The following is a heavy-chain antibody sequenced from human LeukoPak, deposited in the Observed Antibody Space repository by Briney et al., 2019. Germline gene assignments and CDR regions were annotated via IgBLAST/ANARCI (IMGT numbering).Heavy chain of an antibody. CDR2: IYPGNSDT. Sequence: PGESLKISCKGSGYSFTTYWIAWVRQMPGKGLEWMGLIYPGNSDTRYSPSFQGQVTFSADKSIDTAYLQWNSPQASDTAIYYCARNGAAGTPNRFFNWFDPWGQGTLVTVSS. J-gene: IGHJ5*02. CDR3: ARNGAAGTPNRFFNWFDP. CDR1: GYSFTTYW. V-gene: IGHV5-51*01. D-gene: IGHD6-13*01.